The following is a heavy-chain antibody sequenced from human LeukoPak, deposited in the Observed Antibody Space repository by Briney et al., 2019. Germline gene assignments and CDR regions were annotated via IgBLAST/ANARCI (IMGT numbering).Heavy chain of an antibody. V-gene: IGHV1-2*02. CDR3: ARVSPIGYCGSTSCYDAFDI. CDR2: INPNSGGT. D-gene: IGHD2-2*03. J-gene: IGHJ3*02. CDR1: GYTFTGYY. Sequence: ASVKVSCKASGYTFTGYYMHWVRQAPGQGLEWMGWINPNSGGTNYAQKFQGRVTMTRDTSISTAYMELSRLRSDDTAVYYCARVSPIGYCGSTSCYDAFDIWGQGTMVTVSS.